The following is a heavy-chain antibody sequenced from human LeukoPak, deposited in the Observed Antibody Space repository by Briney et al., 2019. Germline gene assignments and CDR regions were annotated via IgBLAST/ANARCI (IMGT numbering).Heavy chain of an antibody. D-gene: IGHD5-24*01. V-gene: IGHV1-8*03. J-gene: IGHJ4*02. CDR1: GYTFTSYD. CDR3: ARGSDKLFIQLLDY. CDR2: MNPNSGNT. Sequence: ASVKVSCKASGYTFTSYDINWVRQATGQGLEWMGGMNPNSGNTGYAQKFQGRVTITRNTSISTAYMELSSLRSEDTAVYYCARGSDKLFIQLLDYWGRGTLVTVSS.